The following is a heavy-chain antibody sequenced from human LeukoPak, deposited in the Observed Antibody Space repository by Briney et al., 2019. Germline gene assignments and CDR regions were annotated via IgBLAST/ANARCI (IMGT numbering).Heavy chain of an antibody. Sequence: SETLSLTCTVSGGSISSSSYYWGWIRQPPGKGLEWIGSIYYSGSTYYNPSLKSRVTISVDTSKNQFSLKLSSVTAADTAVYYCARTQYGSGYSMNWGQGTLVTVSS. CDR2: IYYSGST. V-gene: IGHV4-39*01. J-gene: IGHJ4*02. D-gene: IGHD3-22*01. CDR1: GGSISSSSYY. CDR3: ARTQYGSGYSMN.